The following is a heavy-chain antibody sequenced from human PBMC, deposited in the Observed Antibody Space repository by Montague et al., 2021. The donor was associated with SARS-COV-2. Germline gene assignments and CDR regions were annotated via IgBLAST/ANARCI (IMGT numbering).Heavy chain of an antibody. Sequence: SETLSLTCIVSGVSVSSGSYYWSWIRQPPGKGLEWIGYIYYSGSTNYNPSLKSRVTISVDTSKNQFSLKLSSVTAADTAVYYCARDPWRITIFGVVTGYGMDVGGQGTTVTVSS. CDR1: GVSVSSGSYY. CDR3: ARDPWRITIFGVVTGYGMDV. D-gene: IGHD3-3*01. V-gene: IGHV4-61*01. CDR2: IYYSGST. J-gene: IGHJ6*02.